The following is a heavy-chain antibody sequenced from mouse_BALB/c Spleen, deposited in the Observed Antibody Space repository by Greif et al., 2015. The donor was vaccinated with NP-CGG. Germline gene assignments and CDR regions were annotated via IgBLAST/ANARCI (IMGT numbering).Heavy chain of an antibody. Sequence: VQLQQSGAELVKPGASVKLSCKASGYTFTSYWMHWVKQRPGQGLEWIGEIDPSDRYTNYNQKFKGKATLTVDNSSSTAYMQLSSLTSEDSAVYYCARKDNRGYAMDYWGQGSSVTVSS. V-gene: IGHV1-69*02. CDR3: ARKDNRGYAMDY. D-gene: IGHD1-3*01. CDR1: GYTFTSYW. CDR2: IDPSDRYT. J-gene: IGHJ4*01.